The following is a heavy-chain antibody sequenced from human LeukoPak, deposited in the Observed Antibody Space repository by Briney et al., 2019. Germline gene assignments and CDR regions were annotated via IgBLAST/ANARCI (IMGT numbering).Heavy chain of an antibody. D-gene: IGHD2-2*02. J-gene: IGHJ4*02. V-gene: IGHV4-30-4*01. CDR1: GGSISSGDYY. CDR2: IYYSGST. CDR3: ASLYCSSTSCYTSDY. Sequence: SETLSLTCTVSGGSISSGDYYWSWICQPPGKGPEWIGYIYYSGSTYYNPSLKSRVTISVDTSKNQFSLKLSSVTAADTAVYYCASLYCSSTSCYTSDYWGQGTLVTVSS.